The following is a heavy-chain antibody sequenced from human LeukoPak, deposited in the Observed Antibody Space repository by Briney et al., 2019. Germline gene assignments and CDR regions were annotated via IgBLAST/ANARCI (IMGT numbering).Heavy chain of an antibody. J-gene: IGHJ4*02. D-gene: IGHD2-15*01. Sequence: GGSLRLSCAASGFTFSSYGMHWVRQAPGKGLEWVAVISYDGSNKYYADSVKGRFTISRDNAKNSLYLQMNSLRAEDTALYYCARHDGKCSGGSCYCDYWGQGTLVTVSS. V-gene: IGHV3-30*03. CDR1: GFTFSSYG. CDR2: ISYDGSNK. CDR3: ARHDGKCSGGSCYCDY.